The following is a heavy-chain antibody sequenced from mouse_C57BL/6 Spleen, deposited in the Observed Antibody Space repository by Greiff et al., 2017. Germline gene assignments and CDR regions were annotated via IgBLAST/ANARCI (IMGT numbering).Heavy chain of an antibody. V-gene: IGHV7-3*01. CDR1: GFTFTDYY. D-gene: IGHD4-1*01. Sequence: EVKLVESGGGLVQPGGSLSLSCAASGFTFTDYYMSWVRQPPGKALEWLGFIRNKANGYTTEYSASVKGRFTISRDNSQSILYLQMNALRAEDSATYYCARYRWDVAMDYWGQGTSVTVSS. CDR2: IRNKANGYTT. CDR3: ARYRWDVAMDY. J-gene: IGHJ4*01.